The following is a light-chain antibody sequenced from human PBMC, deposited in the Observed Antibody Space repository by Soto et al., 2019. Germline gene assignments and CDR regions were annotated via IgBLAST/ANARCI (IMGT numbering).Light chain of an antibody. CDR2: DVS. CDR1: SSDVGGYNY. Sequence: QSALTQPASVSGSPGQSITISCTGTSSDVGGYNYVSWYQQHPGKAPKLMIYDVSNRPSGVSNRFSGSKSGNTASLTISGLQSEGEGDYYCSSYTSSSTVVFGGGTKVTVL. CDR3: SSYTSSSTVV. J-gene: IGLJ2*01. V-gene: IGLV2-14*01.